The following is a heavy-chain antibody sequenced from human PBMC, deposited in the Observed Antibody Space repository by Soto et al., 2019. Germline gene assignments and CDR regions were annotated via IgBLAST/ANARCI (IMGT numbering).Heavy chain of an antibody. CDR2: IKQGGSET. CDR3: ARGTFGGYDS. Sequence: EVQVVESGGGLVQPGGSLRLSCVASGFTFSTYWMTWVRQAPGKGLEWVANIKQGGSETHYVDSVKGRFTISRDNAKNSLYLQMNSLRAEDMAVYYCARGTFGGYDSWGQGTLVTVSS. CDR1: GFTFSTYW. V-gene: IGHV3-7*01. J-gene: IGHJ5*01. D-gene: IGHD2-2*01.